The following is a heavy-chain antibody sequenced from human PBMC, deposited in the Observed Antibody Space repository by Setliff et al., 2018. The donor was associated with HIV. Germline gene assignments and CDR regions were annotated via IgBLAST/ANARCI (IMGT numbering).Heavy chain of an antibody. D-gene: IGHD3-22*01. Sequence: PGGSLRLSCAASGFTFSNAWMSWVRQAPGKGLEWVGRIKSKADGETTDYAAPVKGRFTISRDDSKTTLYLQMNSLRAEGTAVYYCARELVITTVYYYYGMDVWGQGTTVTV. V-gene: IGHV3-15*01. J-gene: IGHJ6*02. CDR3: ARELVITTVYYYYGMDV. CDR1: GFTFSNAW. CDR2: IKSKADGETT.